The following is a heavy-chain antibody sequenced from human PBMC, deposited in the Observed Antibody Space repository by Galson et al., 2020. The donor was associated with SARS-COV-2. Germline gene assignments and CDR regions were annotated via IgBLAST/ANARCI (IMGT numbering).Heavy chain of an antibody. Sequence: GGSLRLSCAASGFTFSSYGMHWVRQAPGKGLEWVAVILYDGSNKYYADSVKGRFTISRDNSKNTLYLQMNSLRAEDTAVYYCAREIEDYGGDSVTGYWGQGTLLTVSS. CDR3: AREIEDYGGDSVTGY. J-gene: IGHJ4*02. D-gene: IGHD2-21*02. V-gene: IGHV3-33*01. CDR1: GFTFSSYG. CDR2: ILYDGSNK.